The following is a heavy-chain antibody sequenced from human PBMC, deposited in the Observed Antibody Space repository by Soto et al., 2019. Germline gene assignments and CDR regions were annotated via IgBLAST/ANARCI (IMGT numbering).Heavy chain of an antibody. CDR1: GYTFTSYG. CDR2: ISGYDAKT. V-gene: IGHV1-18*01. D-gene: IGHD3-3*01. CDR3: ARYDFWSGYYGITGWFDP. Sequence: QVQLVQSGDEVKSPGASVKVSCKASGYTFTSYGISWVRQAPGQGLEWMGWISGYDAKTNYAQKLQGRVTMTTDTSTSTAYMELRSLRSDDTAVYYFARYDFWSGYYGITGWFDPWGQGTLVTVSS. J-gene: IGHJ5*02.